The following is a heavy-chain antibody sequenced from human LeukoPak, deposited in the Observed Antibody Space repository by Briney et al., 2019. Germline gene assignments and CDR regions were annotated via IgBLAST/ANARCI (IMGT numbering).Heavy chain of an antibody. V-gene: IGHV4-61*02. CDR2: IYTSGST. D-gene: IGHD3-22*01. CDR1: GGSISSGSYY. J-gene: IGHJ4*02. CDR3: AREGWLSTTNY. Sequence: PSETLSPTCTVSGGSISSGSYYWSWIRQPAGKGLEWIGRIYTSGSTNYNPSLKSRVTISVDTSKNQFSLKLSSVTAADTAVYYCAREGWLSTTNYWGQGTLVTVSS.